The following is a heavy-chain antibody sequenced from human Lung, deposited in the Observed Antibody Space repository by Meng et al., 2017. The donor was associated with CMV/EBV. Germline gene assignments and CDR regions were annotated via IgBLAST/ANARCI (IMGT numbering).Heavy chain of an antibody. CDR3: AKQGARSVETTMVPYGEFDY. CDR2: VYYTGRA. D-gene: IGHD5-18*01. J-gene: IGHJ4*02. Sequence: SETXSLTCIVSGGSISSGDYYWGWIRQSPGKALEWIGSVYYTGRADYSPSLQNRVTISVDTSRNQFSLNLHSVTAADTALYYCAKQGARSVETTMVPYGEFDYWXQGALVTVSS. CDR1: GGSISSGDYY. V-gene: IGHV4-39*01.